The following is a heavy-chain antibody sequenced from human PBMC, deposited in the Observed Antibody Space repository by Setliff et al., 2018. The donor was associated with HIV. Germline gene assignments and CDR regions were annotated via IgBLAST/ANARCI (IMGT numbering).Heavy chain of an antibody. CDR1: GYTFTSYG. CDR2: ISGYNGNT. J-gene: IGHJ4*03. Sequence: ASVKVSCKASGYTFTSYGISWVRQAPGQGLEWMGWISGYNGNTNYAQKLQGRVTMTTDTSTSTAYMELRSLRSDDTAVYYCAREAAPLDTTRKYYFDYWVPETLLVTVSS. CDR3: AREAAPLDTTRKYYFDY. D-gene: IGHD5-18*01. V-gene: IGHV1-18*01.